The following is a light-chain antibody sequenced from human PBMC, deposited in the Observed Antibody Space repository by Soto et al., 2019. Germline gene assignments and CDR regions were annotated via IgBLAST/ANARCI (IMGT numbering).Light chain of an antibody. CDR1: SSDIGAYNY. CDR3: SSYGSDNTPV. CDR2: DVT. Sequence: QSALTQPASVSGSPGQSITISCTGTSSDIGAYNYVFWYQQYPGKAPKLMISDVTNRPSGVSDRFSGSKSGNMASLTISGLQSEDEADYYCSSYGSDNTPVFGTGTKVTVL. J-gene: IGLJ1*01. V-gene: IGLV2-14*03.